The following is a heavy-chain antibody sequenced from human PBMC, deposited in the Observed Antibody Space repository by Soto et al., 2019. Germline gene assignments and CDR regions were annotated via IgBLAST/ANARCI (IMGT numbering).Heavy chain of an antibody. V-gene: IGHV3-30*18. CDR2: ISYDGSNK. CDR3: AKSLFLCLGCYYYGMDV. D-gene: IGHD3-10*02. CDR1: GFTFSRYG. Sequence: SLRPSCAASGFTFSRYGMHWVRQAPGKGLEWVAVISYDGSNKYYADSVKGRFTISRDNSKNTLYLQMNSLRAEDTAVYYCAKSLFLCLGCYYYGMDVWDQGTTVTVSS. J-gene: IGHJ6*02.